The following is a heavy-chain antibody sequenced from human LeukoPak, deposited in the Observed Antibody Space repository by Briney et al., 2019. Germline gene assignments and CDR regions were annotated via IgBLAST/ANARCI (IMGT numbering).Heavy chain of an antibody. V-gene: IGHV3-48*01. CDR2: ISSGSTTI. Sequence: GGSLRLSCAPSGFTLSSYSMNWVGQAPGKGLEWVSYISSGSTTIYYADSVKGRFTISRDNAKNSLYLQMNSLRAEDTAVYYCARDVEQWLVRVYYFDYWGQGTLVTVSS. CDR1: GFTLSSYS. D-gene: IGHD6-19*01. CDR3: ARDVEQWLVRVYYFDY. J-gene: IGHJ4*02.